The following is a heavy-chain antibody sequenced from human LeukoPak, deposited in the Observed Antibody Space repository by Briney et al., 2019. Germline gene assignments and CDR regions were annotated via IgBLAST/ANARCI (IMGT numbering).Heavy chain of an antibody. V-gene: IGHV4-4*09. Sequence: SETLSLTCRVSNGSIGSYFWSWIRQTPGEGLEWIGNIYTTGSTNYNPSLKSRVTILVDTSKNQFSLKLSSVTATDTAVYYCARQKYGGNSVSIDYWGQGTLVTVSS. CDR2: IYTTGST. J-gene: IGHJ4*02. CDR1: NGSIGSYF. D-gene: IGHD4-23*01. CDR3: ARQKYGGNSVSIDY.